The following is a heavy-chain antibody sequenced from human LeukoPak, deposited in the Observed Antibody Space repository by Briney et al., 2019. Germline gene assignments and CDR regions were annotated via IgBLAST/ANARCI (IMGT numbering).Heavy chain of an antibody. D-gene: IGHD6-19*01. CDR1: GYTFTSYD. Sequence: ASVKVSCKASGYTFTSYDINWVRQATGQGLEWMGWMNPNSGNTGYAQKFQGRVTMTRDTSISTAYMELSRLRSDDTAVYYCFLQWLVRDYWGQGTLVTVSS. J-gene: IGHJ4*02. CDR3: FLQWLVRDY. CDR2: MNPNSGNT. V-gene: IGHV1-8*01.